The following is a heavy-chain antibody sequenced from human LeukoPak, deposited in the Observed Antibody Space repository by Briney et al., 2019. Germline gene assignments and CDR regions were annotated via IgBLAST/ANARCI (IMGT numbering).Heavy chain of an antibody. CDR1: EFTFSSSG. Sequence: PGGSLRLSCAASEFTFSSSGLNWVRQAPGKGLEWVSYISSSSSTIYHADSVKDRFTISRDNARNSLFLQMSSLRAEDTAVYYCATVFEYWGQGTLVTVSS. V-gene: IGHV3-48*04. J-gene: IGHJ4*02. CDR2: ISSSSSTI. CDR3: ATVFEY.